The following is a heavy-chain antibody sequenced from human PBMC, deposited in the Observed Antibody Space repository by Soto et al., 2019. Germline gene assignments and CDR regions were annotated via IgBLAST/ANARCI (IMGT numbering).Heavy chain of an antibody. CDR2: IGGGGDDT. J-gene: IGHJ4*02. CDR3: VKDRAVRAASYYFDY. Sequence: GQLLESGGGLVQPGGSLRLSCAASGFTFSNFAMSWVRQAPEKGLEWVSSIGGGGDDTYYADSVKGRFIISRDNSRDTLYLQMNSLRPEDTALYYCVKDRAVRAASYYFDYWGQGTLVTVSS. V-gene: IGHV3-23*01. CDR1: GFTFSNFA. D-gene: IGHD6-13*01.